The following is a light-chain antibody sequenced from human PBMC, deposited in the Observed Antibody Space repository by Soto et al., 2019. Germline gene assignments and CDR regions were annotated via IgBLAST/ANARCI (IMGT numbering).Light chain of an antibody. J-gene: IGLJ1*01. Sequence: SYELTQPPSVSVAPGKTARVSCGRSNIGSKGVHWYQQKPGQAPVLVISYDSDRPSGIPERFSGSNSGNTATLTISRVEAGDEADYYCQVWDTNSDHVFGTGTKLTVL. CDR3: QVWDTNSDHV. V-gene: IGLV3-21*04. CDR2: YDS. CDR1: NIGSKG.